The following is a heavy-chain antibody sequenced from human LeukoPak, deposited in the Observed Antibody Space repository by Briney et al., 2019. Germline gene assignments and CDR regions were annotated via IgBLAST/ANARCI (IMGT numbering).Heavy chain of an antibody. CDR1: GYSFTSYY. D-gene: IGHD3-22*01. Sequence: ASVKVSCKASGYSFTSYYIHWVRQTPGQGLEWLGIINPAGGTTSYAPRFQDRFTMTSDTSTNTVYMELSSLRSEDTAVYYCARGKDYYDSSGYYYWGQGTLVTVSS. J-gene: IGHJ4*02. V-gene: IGHV1-46*01. CDR3: ARGKDYYDSSGYYY. CDR2: INPAGGTT.